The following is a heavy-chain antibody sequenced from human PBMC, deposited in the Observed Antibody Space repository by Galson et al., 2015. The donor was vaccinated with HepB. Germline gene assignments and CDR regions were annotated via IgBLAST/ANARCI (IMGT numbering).Heavy chain of an antibody. V-gene: IGHV1-69*13. J-gene: IGHJ4*02. CDR2: IIRIFGTE. D-gene: IGHD1-26*01. CDR3: ARMSGDYFPDSYFDY. Sequence: SVEVAGKASGGTGGSYAFSGGRQAPGEGLEGMGGIIRIFGTENYAQRVQRRITFSADESRSAGDMELSSLRSEDTAVYHCARMSGDYFPDSYFDYWGQGPLVTVSS. CDR1: GGTGGSYA.